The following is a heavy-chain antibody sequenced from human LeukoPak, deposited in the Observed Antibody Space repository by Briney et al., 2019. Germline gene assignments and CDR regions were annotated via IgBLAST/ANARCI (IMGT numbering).Heavy chain of an antibody. CDR2: ITSSSSYI. J-gene: IGHJ3*02. V-gene: IGHV3-21*06. Sequence: PGGSLRLSCAASGFTFSSYTMNWVRQAPGKGLEWVSSITSSSSYIYYADSVKGRFTISRDNAKNSLYLQMNSLRAEDTAVYYCARDTYDILTGYYKWAFDIWGQGTMVTVSS. CDR1: GFTFSSYT. D-gene: IGHD3-9*01. CDR3: ARDTYDILTGYYKWAFDI.